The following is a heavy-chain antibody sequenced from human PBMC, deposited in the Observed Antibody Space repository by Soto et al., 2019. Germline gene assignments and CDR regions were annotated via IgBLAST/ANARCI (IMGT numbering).Heavy chain of an antibody. J-gene: IGHJ4*02. Sequence: SETLSLTCTVSGGSISSYYWSWIRQPPGKGLEWIGYIYYSGSTNYNPSLKSRVTISVDTSKNQFSLKLSSVTAADTAVYYCARHGYDYALPFDYWGQGTLVTVSS. V-gene: IGHV4-59*08. CDR2: IYYSGST. CDR1: GGSISSYY. CDR3: ARHGYDYALPFDY. D-gene: IGHD3-22*01.